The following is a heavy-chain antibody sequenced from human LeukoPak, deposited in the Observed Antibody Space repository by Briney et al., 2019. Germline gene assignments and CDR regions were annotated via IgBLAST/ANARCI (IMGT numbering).Heavy chain of an antibody. J-gene: IGHJ6*03. V-gene: IGHV1-69*05. CDR1: GGTLSSYA. CDR2: IIPIFGTA. Sequence: SVKVSCKASGGTLSSYAISWVRQAPGQGLEWMGGIIPIFGTANYAQKFQGRVTITTDESTSTAYMELSSLRSEDTAVYYCARSRHIVVVPAAILQDYYYYYYMDVWGKGTTVTVSS. D-gene: IGHD2-2*01. CDR3: ARSRHIVVVPAAILQDYYYYYYMDV.